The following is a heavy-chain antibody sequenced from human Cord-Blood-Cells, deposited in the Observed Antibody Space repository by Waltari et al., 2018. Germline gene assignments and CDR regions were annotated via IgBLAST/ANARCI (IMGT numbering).Heavy chain of an antibody. CDR3: ASGGGFGVVIDY. Sequence: EVQLVESGGGFVQPGGSLRLSCAASGFTFRSYWMHWVRQAPGKGLVWVSRINSDGSSTSYADSVKGRFTISRDNAKNTLYLQMNSLRAEDTAVYYCASGGGFGVVIDYWGQGTLVTVSS. CDR1: GFTFRSYW. J-gene: IGHJ4*02. D-gene: IGHD3-3*01. CDR2: INSDGSST. V-gene: IGHV3-74*01.